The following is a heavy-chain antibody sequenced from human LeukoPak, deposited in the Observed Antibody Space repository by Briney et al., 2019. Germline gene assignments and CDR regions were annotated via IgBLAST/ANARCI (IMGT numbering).Heavy chain of an antibody. J-gene: IGHJ4*02. Sequence: GGSLRLSCAASGFTFSAYSMNWVRQVPEKGLEWVSYIGSSSSPIYYADSVKGRFTISRDNAKNSLYLQMDNLRAEDTAVYYCARDQAYSFDYWGQGTLVTVSS. CDR2: IGSSSSPI. CDR1: GFTFSAYS. CDR3: ARDQAYSFDY. D-gene: IGHD4-11*01. V-gene: IGHV3-48*01.